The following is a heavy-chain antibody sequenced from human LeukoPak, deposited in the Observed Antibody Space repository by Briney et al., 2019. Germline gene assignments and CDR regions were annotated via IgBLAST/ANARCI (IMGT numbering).Heavy chain of an antibody. J-gene: IGHJ6*03. CDR3: ARTPLPNCSGGSCYSPSYYYYMDV. CDR1: GFTVSSNY. D-gene: IGHD2-15*01. CDR2: IYSGGST. Sequence: GGSLRLSCAASGFTVSSNYMSWVRQAPGKGLEWVSVIYSGGSTYYADSVKGRFTISRDNSKNTLYLQMNSLRAEDTAVYYCARTPLPNCSGGSCYSPSYYYYMDVWGKGTTVTVSS. V-gene: IGHV3-53*01.